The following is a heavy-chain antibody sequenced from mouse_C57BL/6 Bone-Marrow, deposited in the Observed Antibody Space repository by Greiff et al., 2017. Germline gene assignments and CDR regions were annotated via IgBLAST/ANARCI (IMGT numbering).Heavy chain of an antibody. Sequence: VQLQQSGPGLVQPSQSLSITCTVSGFSLTSYGVHWVRQSPGQGLEWLGVIWSGGSTDYNAAVISRLSIRKVNSKSQFFFKMNSLQADDTAIYYCARTAQVPSWFAYWGQGTLVTVSA. CDR3: ARTAQVPSWFAY. CDR1: GFSLTSYG. D-gene: IGHD3-2*02. J-gene: IGHJ3*01. CDR2: IWSGGST. V-gene: IGHV2-2*01.